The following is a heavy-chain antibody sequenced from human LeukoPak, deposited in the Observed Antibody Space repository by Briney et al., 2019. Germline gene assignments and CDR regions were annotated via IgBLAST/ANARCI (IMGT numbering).Heavy chain of an antibody. D-gene: IGHD1-1*01. Sequence: PSETLSLTCTVSGGSISSYCWSWIRQPPGKGLEWIGYIYYSGSTNYNPSLKSRVTISVDTSKSQFSLKLSSVTAADTAVYYCARDSLEGYFDYWGQGTLVTVSS. CDR3: ARDSLEGYFDY. V-gene: IGHV4-59*01. J-gene: IGHJ4*02. CDR2: IYYSGST. CDR1: GGSISSYC.